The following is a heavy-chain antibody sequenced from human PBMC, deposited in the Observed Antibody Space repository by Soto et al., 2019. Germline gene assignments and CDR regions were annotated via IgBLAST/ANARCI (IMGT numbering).Heavy chain of an antibody. D-gene: IGHD5-12*01. CDR1: GDSVSSNSAA. CDR3: ARARDIVATITRPYYYYYYMDV. CDR2: TYYRSKWYN. J-gene: IGHJ6*03. Sequence: QVQLQQSGPGLVKPSQTLSLTCAISGDSVSSNSAAWNWIRQSPSRGLEWLGRTYYRSKWYNDYAVSVKSRITINPDTSKNQFSLQLNSVTPEDTAVYYCARARDIVATITRPYYYYYYMDVWGKGTTVTVSS. V-gene: IGHV6-1*01.